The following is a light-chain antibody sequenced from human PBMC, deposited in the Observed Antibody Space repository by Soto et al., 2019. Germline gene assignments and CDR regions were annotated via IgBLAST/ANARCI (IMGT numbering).Light chain of an antibody. Sequence: DIHMTQSPSTLSASVGDRVTITCRASQSLTICLAWYQQKPGKAPNLWIYKTSSLESGVPSSFSGSRSGTEFTLTNSSLQPDDVATDYCQHWTDYSSTFGQGTKVEV. J-gene: IGKJ1*01. V-gene: IGKV1-5*03. CDR1: QSLTIC. CDR3: QHWTDYSST. CDR2: KTS.